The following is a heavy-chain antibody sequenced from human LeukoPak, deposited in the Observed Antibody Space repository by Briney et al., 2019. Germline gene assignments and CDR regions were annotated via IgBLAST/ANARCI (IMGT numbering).Heavy chain of an antibody. Sequence: ASVKVSCKPSGYTFTSYDINWVRQATGQGLEWMGWMNPNSGNTGYAQKFQGRVTITRNTSISTAYMELSSLRSEDTAVYYCARGRSGYEQSYYYYYMDVWGKGTTVTVPS. V-gene: IGHV1-8*03. D-gene: IGHD5-12*01. J-gene: IGHJ6*03. CDR2: MNPNSGNT. CDR1: GYTFTSYD. CDR3: ARGRSGYEQSYYYYYMDV.